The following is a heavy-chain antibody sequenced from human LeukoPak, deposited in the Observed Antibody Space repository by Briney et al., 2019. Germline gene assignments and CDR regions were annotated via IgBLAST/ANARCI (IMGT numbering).Heavy chain of an antibody. D-gene: IGHD2-21*02. Sequence: GGSLRLSCAASGFTFSNYVMSWVRQAPGKGLGWVSAISTGGGSTNYADSVKGRFTISRDNSKSTLYLQMNSLRAEDTALYFCARGAYCGGDCYTYFDYWGQGALVTVSS. V-gene: IGHV3-23*01. J-gene: IGHJ4*02. CDR3: ARGAYCGGDCYTYFDY. CDR1: GFTFSNYV. CDR2: ISTGGGST.